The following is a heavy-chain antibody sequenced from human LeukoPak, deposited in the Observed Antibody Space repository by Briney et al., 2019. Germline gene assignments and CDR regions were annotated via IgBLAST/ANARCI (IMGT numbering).Heavy chain of an antibody. J-gene: IGHJ4*02. CDR1: GFTFSSYA. D-gene: IGHD2-15*01. CDR3: SKDRWGSGGSGGGDY. CDR2: ISKTGGST. Sequence: GGSLRLSCAASGFTFSSYAMTWVRQAPGKGLEWVSTISKTGGSTSYADSVKGRFTISRDNSKNTLYLQMNSLRVEDTAVYYCSKDRWGSGGSGGGDYWGQGTLVTVSS. V-gene: IGHV3-23*01.